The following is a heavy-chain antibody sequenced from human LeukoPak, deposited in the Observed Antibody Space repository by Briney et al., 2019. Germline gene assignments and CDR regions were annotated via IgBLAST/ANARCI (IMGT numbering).Heavy chain of an antibody. J-gene: IGHJ3*02. CDR3: AKDLYYGIPFDAFDI. CDR1: GFTFSSYA. V-gene: IGHV3-30-3*01. D-gene: IGHD3-10*01. CDR2: ISYDAGNK. Sequence: PGGSLRLSCGASGFTFSSYAMHWVRQAPGKGLEWVAIISYDAGNKYYADSVKGRFTISRDNSKNSLYLQMNSLRAEDTALYYCAKDLYYGIPFDAFDIWGQGTMVTVSS.